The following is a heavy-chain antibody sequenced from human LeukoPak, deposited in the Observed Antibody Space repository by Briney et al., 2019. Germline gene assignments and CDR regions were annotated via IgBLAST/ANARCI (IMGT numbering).Heavy chain of an antibody. CDR1: GFTFRSYD. CDR2: IKNKIEGGTT. CDR3: ATKPLSGSYEYYFDY. D-gene: IGHD3-10*01. J-gene: IGHJ4*02. Sequence: PGGSLRLSCAASGFTFRSYDMNWVRQAPGKGLEWVGRIKNKIEGGTTDLAAHVTDRFTISRDDSKNTLYLQMNSLKVEDTAVYYCATKPLSGSYEYYFDYWGQGALVTVSS. V-gene: IGHV3-15*01.